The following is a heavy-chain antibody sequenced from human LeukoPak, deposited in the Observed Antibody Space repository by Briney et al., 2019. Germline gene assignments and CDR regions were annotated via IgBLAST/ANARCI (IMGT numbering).Heavy chain of an antibody. CDR3: ARQGIAVAGNDY. D-gene: IGHD6-19*01. V-gene: IGHV4-39*01. CDR2: IYYSGST. Sequence: SETLSLTCTVSGGSISSSSYYWGWIRQPPGKGLEWIGSIYYSGSTYYNPSLESRVTISVDTSKNQFSLKLSSVTAADTAVYYCARQGIAVAGNDYWGQGTLVTVSS. J-gene: IGHJ4*02. CDR1: GGSISSSSYY.